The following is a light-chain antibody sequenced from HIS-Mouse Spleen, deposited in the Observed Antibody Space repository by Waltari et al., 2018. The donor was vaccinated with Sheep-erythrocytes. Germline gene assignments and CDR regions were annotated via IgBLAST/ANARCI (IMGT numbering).Light chain of an antibody. CDR1: KLGDQY. CDR2: QDS. V-gene: IGLV3-1*01. Sequence: SYELTQLPSVSVSPGQTASITCSGDKLGDQYACWYHQKPGQSPVLVIYQDSKRPSGIPERFSGSNSGNTATLTISGLQAEDEADYYCCSYAGSYNHVFATGTKVTVL. CDR3: CSYAGSYNHV. J-gene: IGLJ1*01.